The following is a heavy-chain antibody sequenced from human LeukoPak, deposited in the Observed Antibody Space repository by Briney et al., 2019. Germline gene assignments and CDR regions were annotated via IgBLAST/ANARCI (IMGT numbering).Heavy chain of an antibody. D-gene: IGHD6-13*01. Sequence: GGSLRLSCAASGFAFSSNGMHWVRQAPGKGLEWVAFISYDGSNKYYADSVKGRFTISRDNSKNTLYLQMNSLRAEDTAVYYCAKDRSSSWTWTIDYWGQGTLVTVSS. CDR2: ISYDGSNK. V-gene: IGHV3-30*18. CDR3: AKDRSSSWTWTIDY. J-gene: IGHJ4*02. CDR1: GFAFSSNG.